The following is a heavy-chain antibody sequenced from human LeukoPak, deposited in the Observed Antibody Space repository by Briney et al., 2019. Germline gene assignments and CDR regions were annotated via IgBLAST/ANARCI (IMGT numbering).Heavy chain of an antibody. Sequence: GSLRLSCAAYGFTFSSYSMNWVRQPPGKGLEWIGEINHSGSTNYNPSLKSRVTISVDTSKNQFSLKLSSVTAADTAVYYCARSVVVVAATGWFDPWGQGTLVTVSS. CDR2: INHSGST. CDR1: GFTFSSYS. CDR3: ARSVVVVAATGWFDP. V-gene: IGHV4-34*01. D-gene: IGHD2-15*01. J-gene: IGHJ5*02.